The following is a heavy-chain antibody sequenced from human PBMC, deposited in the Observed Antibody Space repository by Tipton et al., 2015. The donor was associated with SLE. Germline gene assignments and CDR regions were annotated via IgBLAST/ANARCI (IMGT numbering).Heavy chain of an antibody. D-gene: IGHD3-10*01. J-gene: IGHJ6*02. V-gene: IGHV4-59*11. CDR3: ARGGLDYYNGLDL. CDR2: VYYNGGT. Sequence: TLSLTCPVSNGSISSHLWSWIRQSPGKGLEWIGYVYYNGGTKYHPPLKSRVTISVDRSRTHFSLKLSSVTAADTAVYYCARGGLDYYNGLDLWGQGTTVTVSS. CDR1: NGSISSHL.